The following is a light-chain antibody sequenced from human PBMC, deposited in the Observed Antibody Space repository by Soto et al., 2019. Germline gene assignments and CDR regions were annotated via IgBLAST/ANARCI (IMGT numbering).Light chain of an antibody. V-gene: IGKV1-5*01. J-gene: IGKJ3*01. CDR1: QSISSW. CDR3: QQYNSYSPA. Sequence: DIQMTQSPSTLSASVGDRVTITCRASQSISSWLAWYQQKPGKAPKLLIYDASSLESGVPSRFSGSGSGTEFTLTLSSRQPDDFADFYCQQYNSYSPAFGPGTKVDIK. CDR2: DAS.